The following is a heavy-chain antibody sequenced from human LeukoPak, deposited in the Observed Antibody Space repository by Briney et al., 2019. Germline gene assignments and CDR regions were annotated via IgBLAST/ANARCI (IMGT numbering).Heavy chain of an antibody. CDR3: ARDNDTVTTLDY. Sequence: GGSLRLSCAASGFTFSSYGMHWVSQAPGKGLEWVAVIWYDGSNKYYADSVKGRFTISRDNSKNTLYLQMNSLRAEDTAVYYCARDNDTVTTLDYWGQGTRVAVSS. J-gene: IGHJ4*02. V-gene: IGHV3-33*01. CDR2: IWYDGSNK. CDR1: GFTFSSYG. D-gene: IGHD4-17*01.